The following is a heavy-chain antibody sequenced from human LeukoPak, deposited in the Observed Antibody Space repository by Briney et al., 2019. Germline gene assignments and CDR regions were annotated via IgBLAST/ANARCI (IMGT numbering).Heavy chain of an antibody. CDR1: GASISNSTYY. V-gene: IGHV4-39*01. D-gene: IGHD3-10*01. Sequence: PSETLSLTCNVSGASISNSTYYWGWIRQPPGKGLEWIGSIYYSGSTYYNPSLKSRVTISVDTSKNQFSLKVSSVTAADTAVYYCARRGDMVRGAYYYYMDVWGKGTTVTISS. J-gene: IGHJ6*03. CDR3: ARRGDMVRGAYYYYMDV. CDR2: IYYSGST.